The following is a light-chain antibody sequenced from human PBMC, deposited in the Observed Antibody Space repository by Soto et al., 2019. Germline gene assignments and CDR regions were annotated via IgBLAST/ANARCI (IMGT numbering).Light chain of an antibody. CDR1: QSVSSN. V-gene: IGKV3-15*01. J-gene: IGKJ2*01. Sequence: EIVMTQSPATLSVSPGERATLSCRASQSVSSNLAWYQLKPGQAPRLLIYGASTRATGIPARFSGSGSGTEFTLTISRLQSEDFAVYYCQRYNNWPPTYTFGQGTKVYIK. CDR3: QRYNNWPPTYT. CDR2: GAS.